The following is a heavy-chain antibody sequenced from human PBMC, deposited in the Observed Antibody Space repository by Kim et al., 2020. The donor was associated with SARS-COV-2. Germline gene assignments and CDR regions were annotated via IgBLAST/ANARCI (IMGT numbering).Heavy chain of an antibody. Sequence: GGSLRLSCAASGFTFSSYAMHWVRQAPGKGLEWVAVISYDGRNKYYADSVKGRFTISRDNSKNTMYLQMNSLRAEDTAVYYCARDRTAGVGDAFDIWGQGTNGHRLF. V-gene: IGHV3-30*04. J-gene: IGHJ3*02. D-gene: IGHD3-10*01. CDR3: ARDRTAGVGDAFDI. CDR1: GFTFSSYA. CDR2: ISYDGRNK.